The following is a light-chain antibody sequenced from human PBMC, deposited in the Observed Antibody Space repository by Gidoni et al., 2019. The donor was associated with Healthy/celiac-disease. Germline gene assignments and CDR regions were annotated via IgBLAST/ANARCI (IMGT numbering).Light chain of an antibody. CDR2: WAS. J-gene: IGKJ4*01. CDR1: KSVLFSSNNKNY. Sequence: DIVMTQSPDSLAVSLGERATINCKSSKSVLFSSNNKNYLAWYQQKPGPPPKLLIYWASTRESGVPDRFSGSGSGTDFTLTISSLQAEDVAVYYCQQYYSTTLTFGGGTKVEIK. CDR3: QQYYSTTLT. V-gene: IGKV4-1*01.